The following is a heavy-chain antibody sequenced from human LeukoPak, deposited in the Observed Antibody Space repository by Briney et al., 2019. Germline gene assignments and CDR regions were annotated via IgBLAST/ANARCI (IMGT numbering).Heavy chain of an antibody. Sequence: SETLSFTCTVSGGSISSYYWSWIRQPPGKGLEWIGYIYYSGSTNYNPSLKSRVTISVDTSKNQFSLKLSSVTAADTAVYYCARHGCSSTSCPFQHWGQGTLVTVSS. D-gene: IGHD2-2*01. J-gene: IGHJ1*01. CDR2: IYYSGST. V-gene: IGHV4-59*08. CDR3: ARHGCSSTSCPFQH. CDR1: GGSISSYY.